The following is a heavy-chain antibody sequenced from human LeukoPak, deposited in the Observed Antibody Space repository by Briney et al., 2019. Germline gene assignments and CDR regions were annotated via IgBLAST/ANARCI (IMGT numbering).Heavy chain of an antibody. CDR3: AMQIRGVVY. CDR1: GYTFSSYA. CDR2: INAGNGHT. V-gene: IGHV1-3*01. J-gene: IGHJ4*02. D-gene: IGHD3-10*01. Sequence: ASVKVSCKASGYTFSSYAMHWVRQAPGQRLEWMGWINAGNGHTEYSQKFQGRVTFTRDTSASTAYMELSSLRSEDMAVYYCAMQIRGVVYWGLGTLVTVSS.